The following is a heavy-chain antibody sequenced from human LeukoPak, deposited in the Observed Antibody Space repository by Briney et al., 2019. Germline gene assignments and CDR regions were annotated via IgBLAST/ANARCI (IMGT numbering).Heavy chain of an antibody. CDR2: ISGSGGST. CDR3: AKDLGKTSRYYSDF. Sequence: GGSLRLSCAASGFTFSSYAMSWVRQAPGKGLEWVSAISGSGGSTYYADSVKGRFTISRGNSKNTLYLQMNSLRAEDTAVYYCAKDLGKTSRYYSDFWGQGTLVTVSS. J-gene: IGHJ4*02. CDR1: GFTFSSYA. V-gene: IGHV3-23*01.